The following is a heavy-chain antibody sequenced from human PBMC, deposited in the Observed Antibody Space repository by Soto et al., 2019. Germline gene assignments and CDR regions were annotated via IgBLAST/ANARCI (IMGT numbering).Heavy chain of an antibody. Sequence: ASVKVSCKTSGYTFTAYDIYWVRQAPGQGLEWMGWIRAYNGDTNYAQKFQTRVTMTTDKSTDTAYMDLNSLRAEDTAVYYCARDRTPGCISTSCYYYGMEVWGQGTSVPVS. D-gene: IGHD2-2*01. CDR1: GYTFTAYD. CDR2: IRAYNGDT. J-gene: IGHJ6*02. CDR3: ARDRTPGCISTSCYYYGMEV. V-gene: IGHV1-18*01.